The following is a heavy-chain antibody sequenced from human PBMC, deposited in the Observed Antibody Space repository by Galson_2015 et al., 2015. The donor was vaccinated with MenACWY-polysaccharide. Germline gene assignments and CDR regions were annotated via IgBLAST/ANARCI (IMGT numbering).Heavy chain of an antibody. Sequence: SLRLSCAASGFTFSNAWMSWVRQAPGKGLEWVGRIRSKTDGGTTDYAAPVKGRFTISRDDSKNTLYLQMNSLKTEDTAVYYCTTGGGPGPTIYCSSTSCYTYWGKGTTVTVSS. J-gene: IGHJ6*04. D-gene: IGHD2-2*02. CDR2: IRSKTDGGTT. CDR3: TTGGGPGPTIYCSSTSCYTY. CDR1: GFTFSNAW. V-gene: IGHV3-15*01.